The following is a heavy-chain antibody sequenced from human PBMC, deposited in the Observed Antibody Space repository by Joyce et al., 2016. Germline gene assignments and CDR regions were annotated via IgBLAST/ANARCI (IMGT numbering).Heavy chain of an antibody. CDR1: GGSFSGYC. CDR3: ARSQPLQIDY. CDR2: INHTGNT. D-gene: IGHD2-2*01. Sequence: QVQLQQWGAGLLKHSETLSLTCAVYGGSFSGYCWRWIRQPPGRGLEWIGEINHTGNTNCNPSLKRRVTISLDTSKNQFSLKLTSVTVADTAVYYCARSQPLQIDYWGQGTPVTVSS. V-gene: IGHV4-34*01. J-gene: IGHJ4*02.